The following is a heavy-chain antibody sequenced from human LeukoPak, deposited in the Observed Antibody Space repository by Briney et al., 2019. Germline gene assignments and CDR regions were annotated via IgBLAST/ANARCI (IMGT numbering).Heavy chain of an antibody. Sequence: GGSLRLSCAASGFTFSTYGMQWFRQAPGKGLEWLSFIWFDGSSKHYADSVKGRFIISRDNSKSTLYLEMNSLRPEDTGVYYCAKDLPPTIMIAWGQGTLVTVSS. CDR2: IWFDGSSK. D-gene: IGHD2-2*02. J-gene: IGHJ5*02. CDR1: GFTFSTYG. V-gene: IGHV3-30*02. CDR3: AKDLPPTIMIA.